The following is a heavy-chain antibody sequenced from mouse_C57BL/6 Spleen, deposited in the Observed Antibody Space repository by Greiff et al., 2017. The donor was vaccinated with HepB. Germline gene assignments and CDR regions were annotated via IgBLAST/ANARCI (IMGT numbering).Heavy chain of an antibody. Sequence: EVQLVESVAELVRPGASVKLSCTASGFNIKNTYMHWVKQRPEQGLEWIGRIDPANGNTKYAPKFQGKATITADTSSNTAYLQLSSLTSEDTAIYYCARWDGYYGDWFAYWGQGTLVTVSA. CDR2: IDPANGNT. CDR3: ARWDGYYGDWFAY. D-gene: IGHD2-3*01. J-gene: IGHJ3*01. CDR1: GFNIKNTY. V-gene: IGHV14-3*01.